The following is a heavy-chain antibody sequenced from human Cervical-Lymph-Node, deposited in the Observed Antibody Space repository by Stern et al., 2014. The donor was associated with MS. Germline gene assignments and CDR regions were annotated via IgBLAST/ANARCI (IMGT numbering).Heavy chain of an antibody. CDR3: ARDTYTSSYFDS. D-gene: IGHD2-2*01. Sequence: EMQLVESGGGLVKPGGSLRLSCVTSGFTFSRYTMNWVRQAPGKGLEWVSSLSTRSNYIYYADSVKGRFTISRDNAKNSLSLQMNSLRAEDTAVYYCARDTYTSSYFDSWGQGTLVTVSS. J-gene: IGHJ4*02. CDR2: LSTRSNYI. CDR1: GFTFSRYT. V-gene: IGHV3-21*01.